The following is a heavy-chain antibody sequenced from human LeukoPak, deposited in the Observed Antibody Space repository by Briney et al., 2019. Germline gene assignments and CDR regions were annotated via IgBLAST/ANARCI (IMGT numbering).Heavy chain of an antibody. CDR2: IYHSGST. CDR1: GYSISSGYY. V-gene: IGHV4-38-2*02. D-gene: IGHD2-2*01. Sequence: SETLSLTCTVSGYSISSGYYWGWIRQPPGKGLEWIESIYHSGSTYYNPSLKSRVTISVDTSKNQFSLKLSSVTAADTAVYYCARLRFAPRRVPAAIAPFDYWGQGTLVTVSS. CDR3: ARLRFAPRRVPAAIAPFDY. J-gene: IGHJ4*02.